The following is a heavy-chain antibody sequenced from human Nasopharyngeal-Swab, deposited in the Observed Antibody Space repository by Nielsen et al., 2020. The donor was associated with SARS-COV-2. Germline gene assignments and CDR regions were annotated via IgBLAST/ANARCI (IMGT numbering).Heavy chain of an antibody. J-gene: IGHJ5*02. Sequence: ASVKVSCKASGYTFTSYYMNWVRQAPGQGLEWMGIINPSGGSTSYAQKFQGRVTMTRDTSTSTVYMELSSLRSEDTAVYYCARTEGSHCGGDCYSNWFDPWGQGTLVTVSS. CDR1: GYTFTSYY. D-gene: IGHD2-21*02. CDR3: ARTEGSHCGGDCYSNWFDP. V-gene: IGHV1-46*01. CDR2: INPSGGST.